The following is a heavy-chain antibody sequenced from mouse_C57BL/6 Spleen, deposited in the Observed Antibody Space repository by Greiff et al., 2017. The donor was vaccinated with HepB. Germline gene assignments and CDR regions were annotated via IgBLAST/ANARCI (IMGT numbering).Heavy chain of an antibody. CDR2: INPSTGGT. V-gene: IGHV1-42*01. J-gene: IGHJ3*01. CDR1: GFSFTGYY. Sequence: EVQLQQSGPELVKPGASVKISCKASGFSFTGYYMNWVKQSPEKSLEWIGEINPSTGGTTYNQKFKAKATLTVDKSSSTAYMQLKSLTSEDSAVYYCARKDGYDGRFAYWGQGTLVTVSA. CDR3: ARKDGYDGRFAY. D-gene: IGHD2-2*01.